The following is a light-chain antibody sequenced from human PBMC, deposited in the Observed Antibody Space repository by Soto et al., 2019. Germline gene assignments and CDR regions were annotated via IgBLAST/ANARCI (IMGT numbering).Light chain of an antibody. V-gene: IGLV2-14*01. CDR1: SSDVGGYNY. Sequence: QSVLTQPASVSGSPGQSITISCTGTSSDVGGYNYVSWYQQHPGKAPKLMICEVSNWPSGVSNRFSGSKSGNTASLTISGLQAEDEADYYCSSYTSSSTLVFGGGTKLTVL. J-gene: IGLJ3*02. CDR2: EVS. CDR3: SSYTSSSTLV.